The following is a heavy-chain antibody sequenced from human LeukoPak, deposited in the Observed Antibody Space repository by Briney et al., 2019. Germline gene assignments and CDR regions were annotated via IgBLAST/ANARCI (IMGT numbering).Heavy chain of an antibody. J-gene: IGHJ4*02. CDR2: IYYSGST. CDR3: AGITRVRGVTD. D-gene: IGHD3-10*01. CDR1: GGPISSYY. V-gene: IGHV4-59*01. Sequence: SETLSLLCTVSGGPISSYYWSWIRQPPGKGLEGIGYIYYSGSTNYNPSLKSRITISVDTSKDQLSLKLRSVAAADPDVYYCAGITRVRGVTDWGQGTLVTVSS.